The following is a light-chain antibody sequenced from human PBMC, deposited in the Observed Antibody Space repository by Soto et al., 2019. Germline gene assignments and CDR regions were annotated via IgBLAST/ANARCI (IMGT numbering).Light chain of an antibody. Sequence: QSVLTQPPSASGTPGQRVTISCSRSSSNIGSNYVYWYQQLPGTAPKLLIYRNNQRPSEVPDRFSGSKSGTSASLAISGLRSEDEADYYCAAWDDSLSGRYVFGTGTKVTVL. CDR2: RNN. CDR1: SSNIGSNY. J-gene: IGLJ1*01. CDR3: AAWDDSLSGRYV. V-gene: IGLV1-47*01.